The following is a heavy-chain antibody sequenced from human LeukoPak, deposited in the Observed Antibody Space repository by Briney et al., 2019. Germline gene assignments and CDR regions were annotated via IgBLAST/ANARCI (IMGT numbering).Heavy chain of an antibody. V-gene: IGHV1-3*01. D-gene: IGHD6-19*01. J-gene: IGHJ4*02. CDR3: ARDRIAVAGPETFDY. Sequence: ASVKVSCTASGYTFTSYAMHWVRQAPGQRLEWMGWINAGNGNTKYSQKFQGRVTITRDTSASTAYMELSSLRSEDTAVYYCARDRIAVAGPETFDYWGQGTLVTVSS. CDR2: INAGNGNT. CDR1: GYTFTSYA.